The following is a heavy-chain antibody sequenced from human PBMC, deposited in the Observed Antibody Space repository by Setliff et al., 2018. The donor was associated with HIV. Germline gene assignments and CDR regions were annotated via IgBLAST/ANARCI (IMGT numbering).Heavy chain of an antibody. Sequence: ETLSLSCATSGFAFSDYDFHWVRQVTGEGLEWVSAIGGSTGSTYYADSVKGRFTISTDNSKNTLYLQMNSLRAEDTAVYYCAKPLTQWGVSPYHYAVDVWGQGTTVTVSS. J-gene: IGHJ6*02. CDR1: GFAFSDYD. D-gene: IGHD1-26*01. V-gene: IGHV3-23*01. CDR3: AKPLTQWGVSPYHYAVDV. CDR2: IGGSTGST.